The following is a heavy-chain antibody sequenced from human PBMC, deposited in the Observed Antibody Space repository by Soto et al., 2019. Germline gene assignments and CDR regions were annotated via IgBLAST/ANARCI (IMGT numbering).Heavy chain of an antibody. J-gene: IGHJ6*02. CDR1: GGTFSSYA. CDR3: AQDVHSGYDFYYYYGMDV. Sequence: SVKVSCTASGGTFSSYAISWVRQAPGQGLEWMGGIIPIFGTANYAQKFQGRVTITADESTSTAYMELSSLRSEDTAVYYCAQDVHSGYDFYYYYGMDVWGQGTTVTVSS. V-gene: IGHV1-69*13. CDR2: IIPIFGTA. D-gene: IGHD5-12*01.